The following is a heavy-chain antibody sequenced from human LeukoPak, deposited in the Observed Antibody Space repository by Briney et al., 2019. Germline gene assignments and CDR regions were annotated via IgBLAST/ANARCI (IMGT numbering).Heavy chain of an antibody. CDR1: GFTFSSYS. Sequence: GGSLRLSCAASGFTFSSYSMNWVRQTPGKGLDWVALIKQDETQEYYLDSVKGRFTISRDNAKNLLSLQMDNLRAEDTGIYYCANGRGETWGQGALVTVSS. CDR3: ANGRGET. J-gene: IGHJ4*02. D-gene: IGHD3-10*01. CDR2: IKQDETQE. V-gene: IGHV3-7*02.